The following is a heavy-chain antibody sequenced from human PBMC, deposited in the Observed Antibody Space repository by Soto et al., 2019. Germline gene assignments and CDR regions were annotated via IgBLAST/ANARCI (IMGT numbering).Heavy chain of an antibody. CDR1: GFTFSSYW. Sequence: GGSLRLSCAASGFTFSSYWMHWVRQAPGKGLVWVSRINSDGSSTSYADSVKGRFTISRDNAKNTLYLQMNSLRAEDTAVYYCARDRITIFGVVSGAFDSWGQGTMVTVSS. CDR3: ARDRITIFGVVSGAFDS. V-gene: IGHV3-74*01. J-gene: IGHJ3*02. D-gene: IGHD3-3*01. CDR2: INSDGSST.